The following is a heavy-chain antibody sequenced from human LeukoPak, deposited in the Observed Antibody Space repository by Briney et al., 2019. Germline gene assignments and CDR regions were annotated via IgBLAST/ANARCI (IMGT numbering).Heavy chain of an antibody. CDR1: GFTFSSYA. CDR3: ARDPSDPFEHYSGSYYGLDY. Sequence: TGRSLRLSCAASGFTFSSYAMHWVRQAPGKGLEWVAVISYDGSNKYYADSLKGRFTISRDNSKNTLYLQMNSLRAEDTAVYYCARDPSDPFEHYSGSYYGLDYWGQGTLVTVSS. D-gene: IGHD1-26*01. V-gene: IGHV3-30*04. J-gene: IGHJ4*02. CDR2: ISYDGSNK.